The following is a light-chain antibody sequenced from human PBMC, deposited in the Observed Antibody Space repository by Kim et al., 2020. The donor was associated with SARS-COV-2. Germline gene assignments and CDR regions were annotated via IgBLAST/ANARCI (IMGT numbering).Light chain of an antibody. CDR3: HQYNHWPRGT. V-gene: IGKV3-15*01. Sequence: APGERSPLSCRASQSVSTNLAWYQQKPGQAPRLLIYGASTRATGIPARFSGSGSGTEFTLTISSLQSEDFALYYCHQYNHWPRGTFGQGTRLEIK. CDR1: QSVSTN. J-gene: IGKJ5*01. CDR2: GAS.